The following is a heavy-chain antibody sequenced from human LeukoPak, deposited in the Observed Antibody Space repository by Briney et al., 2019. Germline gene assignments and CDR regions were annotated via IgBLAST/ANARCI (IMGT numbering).Heavy chain of an antibody. J-gene: IGHJ3*02. Sequence: GESLKISCKASGYNFITYWIGWVRKMPGKGLEWIGIIYPGDSETRYSPSFQGQVTISADTSISTTYLQWSRLKASDTAMYYCAKRGDAFDIWGQGTLVTVSS. CDR1: GYNFITYW. CDR3: AKRGDAFDI. V-gene: IGHV5-51*01. CDR2: IYPGDSET.